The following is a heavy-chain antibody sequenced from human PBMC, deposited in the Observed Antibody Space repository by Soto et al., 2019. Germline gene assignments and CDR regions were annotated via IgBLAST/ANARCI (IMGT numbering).Heavy chain of an antibody. D-gene: IGHD6-6*01. J-gene: IGHJ4*02. V-gene: IGHV4-39*01. CDR1: GDSISSSTYY. CDR3: ARPYFSSSSMFDY. CDR2: IYHTGTT. Sequence: SETLSLTCTVSGDSISSSTYYWGWIRRPPGKGLEWIGCIYHTGTTYYNPSLKSRVTISVDTSKNQFSLKLSSVTAADTAVYYCARPYFSSSSMFDYWGQGTLVTVSS.